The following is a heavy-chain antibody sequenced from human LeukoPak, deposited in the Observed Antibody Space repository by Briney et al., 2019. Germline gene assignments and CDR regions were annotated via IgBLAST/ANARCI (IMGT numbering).Heavy chain of an antibody. D-gene: IGHD2-15*01. CDR3: ARVKRRYCSGGSCYPASYFDY. V-gene: IGHV1-2*02. CDR2: INPNSGGT. Sequence: GASVKVSCKASGYTFTGYYMHWVRQAPGQGLEWMGWINPNSGGTNYAQKFQGRVTMTRDTSISTAYMELSRLRSDDTAVYYCARVKRRYCSGGSCYPASYFDYWGQGTLVTVSS. CDR1: GYTFTGYY. J-gene: IGHJ4*02.